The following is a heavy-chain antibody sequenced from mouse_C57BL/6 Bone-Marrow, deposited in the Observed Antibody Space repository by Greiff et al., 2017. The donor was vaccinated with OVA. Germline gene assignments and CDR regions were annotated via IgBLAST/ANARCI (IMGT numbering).Heavy chain of an antibody. D-gene: IGHD1-1*01. V-gene: IGHV1-22*01. J-gene: IGHJ4*01. CDR1: GYTFTDYN. Sequence: EVQLQESGPELVKPGASVKMSCKASGYTFTDYNMHWVKQSHGKSLEWIGYINPNNGGTSYNQKFKGKATLTVNKSSSTAYMELRSLTSEDSAVYYCARAPYYYGSSWGAMDYWGQGTSVTVSS. CDR3: ARAPYYYGSSWGAMDY. CDR2: INPNNGGT.